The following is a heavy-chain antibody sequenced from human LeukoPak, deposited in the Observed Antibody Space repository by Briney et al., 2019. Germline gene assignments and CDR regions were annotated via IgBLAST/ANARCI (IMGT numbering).Heavy chain of an antibody. CDR2: IKSKTDGGTT. CDR3: AREVASTYNWFDP. J-gene: IGHJ5*02. Sequence: PGGSLRLSCAASGFTFSNAWMSWVRQAPGKGLEWVGRIKSKTDGGTTDYAAPVKGRFTISRDDSKNTLYLQMNSLKTEDTAVYYCAREVASTYNWFDPWGQGTLVTVSS. V-gene: IGHV3-15*01. D-gene: IGHD5/OR15-5a*01. CDR1: GFTFSNAW.